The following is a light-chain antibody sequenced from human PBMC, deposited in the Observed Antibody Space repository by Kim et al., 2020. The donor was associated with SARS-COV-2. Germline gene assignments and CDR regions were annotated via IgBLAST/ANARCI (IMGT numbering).Light chain of an antibody. J-gene: IGKJ2*01. Sequence: SASVGDSVNITCRARQSNKRWWAWYQQKPGKAPKLLIYKASSLESGVPSRFSGSGSGTEFTLTISSLQPDDFATYYCQQYNSYPYTLGQGNKLEI. CDR3: QQYNSYPYT. CDR2: KAS. CDR1: QSNKRW. V-gene: IGKV1-5*03.